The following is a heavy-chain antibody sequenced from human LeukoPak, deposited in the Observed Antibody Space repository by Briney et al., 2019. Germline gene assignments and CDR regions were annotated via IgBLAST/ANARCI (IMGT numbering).Heavy chain of an antibody. Sequence: WASVKVSCKASGYTFTSYGISWVRQAPGQGLEWMGCISAYIGNTNYAQNLQGRVTMTTDTSTSTAYMELRSLRSDDTAVYYCAREGVYGSVFHYYYYGMDVWGKGTTVTVSS. J-gene: IGHJ6*04. CDR1: GYTFTSYG. D-gene: IGHD3-10*01. CDR2: ISAYIGNT. CDR3: AREGVYGSVFHYYYYGMDV. V-gene: IGHV1-18*01.